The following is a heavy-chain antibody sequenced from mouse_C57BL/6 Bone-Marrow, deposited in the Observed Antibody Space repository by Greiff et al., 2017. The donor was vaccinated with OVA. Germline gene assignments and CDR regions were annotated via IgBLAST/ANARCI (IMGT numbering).Heavy chain of an antibody. CDR3: AREGITTVVENYFDF. Sequence: EVQRVESGPGLVKPSQSLSLTCSVTGYSFTSGYFWNWIRQFPGNLLEWMGYISSDSSNNYNPPLKNRITITRDTSKNQFFLQLNSVTSEDTTTYYCAREGITTVVENYFDFGGQGTTLTVSS. D-gene: IGHD1-1*01. V-gene: IGHV3-6*01. CDR2: ISSDSSN. J-gene: IGHJ2*01. CDR1: GYSFTSGYF.